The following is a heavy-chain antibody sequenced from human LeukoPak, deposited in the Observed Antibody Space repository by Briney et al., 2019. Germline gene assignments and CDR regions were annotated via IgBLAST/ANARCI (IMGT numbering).Heavy chain of an antibody. CDR3: VRDKDWGFGS. V-gene: IGHV3-48*01. J-gene: IGHJ5*02. CDR2: IGTGTSTV. CDR1: GFTFASYT. D-gene: IGHD7-27*01. Sequence: PGGSLRLSCAASGFTFASYTMNWVRQAPGKGLEWVSHIGTGTSTVGYADSIKGRFTISRDNAKNSVDLQMSSLRVDDSAVYYCVRDKDWGFGSWGQGTLVTVSS.